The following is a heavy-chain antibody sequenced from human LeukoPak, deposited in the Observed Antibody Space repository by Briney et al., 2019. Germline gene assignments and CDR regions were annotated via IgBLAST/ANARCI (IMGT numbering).Heavy chain of an antibody. Sequence: SETLSLTCTVSGGSISSSSWSWIRQPPGKGLEWIGYIYYSGSTNYNPSLESRVTLSVDMSKNQFSLKLNSVTAADTAVYYCASSGSGSYRWFDPWGQGTQVTVSS. D-gene: IGHD1-26*01. CDR2: IYYSGST. CDR1: GGSISSSS. V-gene: IGHV4-59*01. J-gene: IGHJ5*02. CDR3: ASSGSGSYRWFDP.